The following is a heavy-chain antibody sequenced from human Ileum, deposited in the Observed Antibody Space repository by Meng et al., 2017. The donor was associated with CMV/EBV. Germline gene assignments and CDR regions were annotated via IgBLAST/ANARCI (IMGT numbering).Heavy chain of an antibody. Sequence: QLQLQGSGPGLVTPSETLSLICTVSGGSISIGRHYWGWIRQPPGKGLEWIGILYYSGTTYYNPSLKSRVTMSVGTSENQFSLKMNSVTAADTAVYYCARWSPESSSWSGFDFWGQGTLVTVSS. V-gene: IGHV4-39*07. CDR1: GGSISIGRHY. CDR3: ARWSPESSSWSGFDF. J-gene: IGHJ4*02. D-gene: IGHD6-13*01. CDR2: LYYSGTT.